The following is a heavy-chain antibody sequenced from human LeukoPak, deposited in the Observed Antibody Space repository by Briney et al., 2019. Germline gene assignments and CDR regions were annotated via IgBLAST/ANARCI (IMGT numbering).Heavy chain of an antibody. CDR2: IYDSGST. CDR3: ARVVSAYSSSRGYYFDY. Sequence: PSETLSLTCAVSGYSISSGYYWGWIRPPPGKGLEWIGIIYDSGSTYYNPSLKSRVTISVDTSKNQFSLKLSSVTAADTAVYYCARVVSAYSSSRGYYFDYWGQGTLVTVSS. D-gene: IGHD6-13*01. CDR1: GYSISSGYY. J-gene: IGHJ4*02. V-gene: IGHV4-38-2*01.